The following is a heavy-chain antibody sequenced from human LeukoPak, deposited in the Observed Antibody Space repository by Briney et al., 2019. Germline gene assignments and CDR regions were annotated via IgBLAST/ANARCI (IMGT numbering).Heavy chain of an antibody. J-gene: IGHJ6*03. V-gene: IGHV3-20*04. CDR2: INWNGGST. Sequence: GGSLRLSCAASGFTFRSYGMHWVRQAPGKGLEWVSGINWNGGSTGYADSVKGRFTISRDNAKNSLYLQMNSLRAEDTALYYCARLYCSGGSCYSYYYYYYYMDVWGKGTTVTVSS. D-gene: IGHD2-15*01. CDR1: GFTFRSYG. CDR3: ARLYCSGGSCYSYYYYYYYMDV.